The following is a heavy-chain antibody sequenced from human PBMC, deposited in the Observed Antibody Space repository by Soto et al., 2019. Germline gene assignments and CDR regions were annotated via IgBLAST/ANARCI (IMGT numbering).Heavy chain of an antibody. CDR2: IYWDDDQ. D-gene: IGHD3-3*02. J-gene: IGHJ3*02. CDR1: GFSLSGDGVG. Sequence: QITLKESGPTLVKPTQSLTLTCTVSGFSLSGDGVGVGWIRQPPGKALEWLALIYWDDDQRYSPSLKTRLTITKDTSKNQVVLTMTNMDPVDTATYYCAHAFGGTSWPNDAFDILGQGTVVTVSS. V-gene: IGHV2-5*02. CDR3: AHAFGGTSWPNDAFDI.